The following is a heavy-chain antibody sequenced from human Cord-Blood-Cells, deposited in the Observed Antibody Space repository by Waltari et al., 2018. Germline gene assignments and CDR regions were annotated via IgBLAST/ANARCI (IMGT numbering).Heavy chain of an antibody. Sequence: QVQLQASGPGLVKPSETLSLTCTVSGGSISSYYWLWIRQPPGKGLEWIGYIYYSGSTNYNPSLKSRVTISVDTSKNQFSLKLSSVTAADTAVYYCARHLSTANNWYFDLWGRGTLVTVSS. CDR3: ARHLSTANNWYFDL. V-gene: IGHV4-59*08. D-gene: IGHD6-13*01. CDR1: GGSISSYY. J-gene: IGHJ2*01. CDR2: IYYSGST.